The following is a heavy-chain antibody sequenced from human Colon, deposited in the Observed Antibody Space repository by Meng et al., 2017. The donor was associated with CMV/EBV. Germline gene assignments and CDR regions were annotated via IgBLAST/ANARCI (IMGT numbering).Heavy chain of an antibody. CDR1: GFTFSSYS. CDR2: ISSSSSYR. CDR3: ARAQTFRIAAAGTRGFDD. Sequence: GGPLRLSCAASGFTFSSYSMNWVRQAPGKGLEWVSSISSSSSYRDYADSVKGRFAISRDNAKNALYLQMNSLRAEDTAEYYCARAQTFRIAAAGTRGFDDWGQGTLVTVSS. V-gene: IGHV3-21*01. J-gene: IGHJ4*02. D-gene: IGHD6-13*01.